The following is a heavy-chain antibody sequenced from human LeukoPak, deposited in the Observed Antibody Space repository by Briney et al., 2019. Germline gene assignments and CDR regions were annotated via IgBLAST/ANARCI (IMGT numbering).Heavy chain of an antibody. V-gene: IGHV3-21*01. CDR3: GSLDSREDSSSRWGPLDI. J-gene: IGHJ3*02. CDR1: RFTFSDYS. Sequence: GGSLRLSCAASRFTFSDYSMNWVRQAPGKGLEGVATICSSGSSIFYAASVKGRFTISRDNARNSLYLQMNSLRAEDTAVYYCGSLDSREDSSSRWGPLDIWGQGTMVTVSS. CDR2: ICSSGSSI. D-gene: IGHD6-6*01.